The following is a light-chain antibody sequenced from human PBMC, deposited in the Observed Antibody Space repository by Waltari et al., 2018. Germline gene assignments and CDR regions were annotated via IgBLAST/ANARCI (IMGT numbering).Light chain of an antibody. CDR1: SSDVGFYNY. J-gene: IGLJ3*02. CDR3: KSYTGTGSWV. CDR2: DVS. Sequence: QSALTQPASVSGSPGQSITISCTGTSSDVGFYNYVSLYQQHPGKAPKVIIYDVSQRPSGISNRFSGSKSGNTASLTISGLRAEDEADYYCKSYTGTGSWVFGGGTKVTVL. V-gene: IGLV2-14*03.